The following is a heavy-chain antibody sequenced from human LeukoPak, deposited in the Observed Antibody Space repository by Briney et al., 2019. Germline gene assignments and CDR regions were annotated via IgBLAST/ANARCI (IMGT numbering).Heavy chain of an antibody. CDR1: RDTLTGDY. D-gene: IGHD1-26*01. V-gene: IGHV1-2*06. CDR2: INPNSGGT. CDR3: AREGIVGATNLDY. J-gene: IGHJ4*02. Sequence: PEASVKVSCKASRDTLTGDYMHWGPAAPGQGLERMVRINPNSGGTNYAQKFQGRVTMTRDTSISTAYMELSRLRSEDTAVYYCAREGIVGATNLDYWGQGTLVTVSS.